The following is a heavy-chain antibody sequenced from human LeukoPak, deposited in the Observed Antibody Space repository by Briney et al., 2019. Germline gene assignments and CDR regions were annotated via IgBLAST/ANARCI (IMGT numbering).Heavy chain of an antibody. CDR2: INPDGSSA. CDR1: GFTFSDYW. CDR3: ARCKVTVTSLP. J-gene: IGHJ5*02. V-gene: IGHV3-74*01. D-gene: IGHD4-11*01. Sequence: PGGSLRLSRAASGFTFSDYWMHWVRQAPGKGLVWVSRINPDGSSASYADSVKGRFTISRANAKNTLYLQMNSLRAEDTAVYYCARCKVTVTSLPWGQGTLVTVSS.